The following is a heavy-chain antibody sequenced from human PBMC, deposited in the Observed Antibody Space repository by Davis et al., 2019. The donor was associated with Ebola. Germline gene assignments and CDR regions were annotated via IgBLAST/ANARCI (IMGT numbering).Heavy chain of an antibody. V-gene: IGHV3-23*01. J-gene: IGHJ6*02. D-gene: IGHD5-24*01. CDR3: ARGEMATIYYYYGMDV. CDR1: GFTFSNYV. CDR2: ISGSGGST. Sequence: GESLKISCEASGFTFSNYVMSWVRQAPGKGLEWVSAISGSGGSTDYADSVKGRFTISRDNSKNTLYLQMNSLRAEDTAVYYCARGEMATIYYYYGMDVWGQGTTVTVSS.